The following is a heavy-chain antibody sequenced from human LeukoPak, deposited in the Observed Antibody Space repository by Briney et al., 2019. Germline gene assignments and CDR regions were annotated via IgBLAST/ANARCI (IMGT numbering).Heavy chain of an antibody. CDR1: GSTFSDYY. D-gene: IGHD2-2*01. J-gene: IGHJ4*02. Sequence: GGSLRLSCAASGSTFSDYYMSWIRQAPGKGLEWVSYISSSGSTIYYADSVKGRFTISRDNAKNSLYLQMNSLRAEDTAVYYCARARGYASPHTFDYWGQGTLVTVSS. CDR3: ARARGYASPHTFDY. CDR2: ISSSGSTI. V-gene: IGHV3-11*01.